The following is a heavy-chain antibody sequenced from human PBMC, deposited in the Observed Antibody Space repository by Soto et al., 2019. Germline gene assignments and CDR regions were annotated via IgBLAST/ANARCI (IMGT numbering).Heavy chain of an antibody. V-gene: IGHV3-13*04. CDR1: GFTFSSYD. CDR2: IGTAGDT. J-gene: IGHJ4*02. Sequence: EVQLVESGGGLVQPGGSLRLSCAASGFTFSSYDMHWVRQATGKGLEWVSAIGTAGDTYYPGSVKGRFTISRENAKNSLYLQMNSLRAGDTAVYYCARARPSSGWIDYWGQGTLVTVSS. CDR3: ARARPSSGWIDY. D-gene: IGHD6-19*01.